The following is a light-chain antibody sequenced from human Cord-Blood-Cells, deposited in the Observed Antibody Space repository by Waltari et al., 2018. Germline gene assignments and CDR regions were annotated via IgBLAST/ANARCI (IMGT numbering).Light chain of an antibody. Sequence: QSALTQPASVSGSPGQSITISCTGTSSDVGSYNLVSWYQQHPGKAPKLLIYEGSKRPSGVSNRFSGSKSGNTASLTISWLQAEDEADYYCCSYAGSSWVFGGGTKLTVL. J-gene: IGLJ3*02. CDR2: EGS. V-gene: IGLV2-23*01. CDR1: SSDVGSYNL. CDR3: CSYAGSSWV.